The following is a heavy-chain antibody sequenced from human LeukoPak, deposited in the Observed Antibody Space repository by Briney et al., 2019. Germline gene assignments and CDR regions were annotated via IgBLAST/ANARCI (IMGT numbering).Heavy chain of an antibody. CDR2: IYTRGNS. CDR1: GYSISNGYY. J-gene: IGHJ1*01. D-gene: IGHD2/OR15-2a*01. Sequence: SETLSLTCTVSGYSISNGYYWGWIRQPAGKGLEWIGRIYTRGNSNYNPALRSRVTISVDTSKNLFSLKLDSVTAADTAVYYCARGTRLGRVSGSYTYYFHHWGQGTLVVVSS. V-gene: IGHV4-61*02. CDR3: ARGTRLGRVSGSYTYYFHH.